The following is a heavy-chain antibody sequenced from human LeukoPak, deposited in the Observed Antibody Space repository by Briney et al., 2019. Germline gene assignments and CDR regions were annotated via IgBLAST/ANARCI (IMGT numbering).Heavy chain of an antibody. Sequence: GGSLRLSCAASGFTFSSYAMSWVRQAPGKRLEWVSAISGSGGSTYYADSVKGGFTISRVDSKNTLYLQMNSLRAEDTAVYYCAKDIVVVPAAPYDAFDIWGQGTMVTVSS. J-gene: IGHJ3*02. CDR1: GFTFSSYA. D-gene: IGHD2-2*01. CDR3: AKDIVVVPAAPYDAFDI. V-gene: IGHV3-23*01. CDR2: ISGSGGST.